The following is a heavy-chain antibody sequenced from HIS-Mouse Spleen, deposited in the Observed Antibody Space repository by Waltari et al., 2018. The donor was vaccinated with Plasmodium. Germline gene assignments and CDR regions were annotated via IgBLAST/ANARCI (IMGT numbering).Heavy chain of an antibody. CDR2: IKQDGSEK. J-gene: IGHJ2*01. CDR3: ASSWYWYFDL. D-gene: IGHD6-13*01. Sequence: EVQLVESGGGLVQPGGSLRLSCAASGFPLSSYGMSWVRQAPGKGLEWVANIKQDGSEKYYVDSVKGRFTISRDNAKNSLYLQMNSLRAEDTAVYYCASSWYWYFDLWGRGTLVTVSS. CDR1: GFPLSSYG. V-gene: IGHV3-7*01.